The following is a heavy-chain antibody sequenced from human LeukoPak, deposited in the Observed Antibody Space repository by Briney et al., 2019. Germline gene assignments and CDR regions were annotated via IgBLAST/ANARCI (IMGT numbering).Heavy chain of an antibody. V-gene: IGHV3-21*06. J-gene: IGHJ4*02. D-gene: IGHD5-12*01. CDR2: ISSGSSYI. CDR1: GFIFSAYN. Sequence: GGSLRLSCAASGFIFSAYNMNWVRQAPGKGLEWVSFISSGSSYIYYADSVKSRFTISRDNAKNSLYLQMNSLRAEDMAVYYCARAPGYRSFLDYWGQGTLVTVSS. CDR3: ARAPGYRSFLDY.